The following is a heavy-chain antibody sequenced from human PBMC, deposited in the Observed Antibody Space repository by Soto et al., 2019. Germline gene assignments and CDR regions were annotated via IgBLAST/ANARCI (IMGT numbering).Heavy chain of an antibody. V-gene: IGHV1-8*01. D-gene: IGHD3-10*01. J-gene: IGHJ4*02. CDR3: ARLGGERTGEPFDY. CDR2: MNPNSGNT. Sequence: QGQLVQSGAEVKKPWASVKFSCEASGYPCTSYDINWVRHATGQGLEWMGWMNPNSGNTGYAQKFQGRVTMTRNTSISTAYMELSSLRSEDTAVYYCARLGGERTGEPFDYWGQGTLVTVSS. CDR1: GYPCTSYD.